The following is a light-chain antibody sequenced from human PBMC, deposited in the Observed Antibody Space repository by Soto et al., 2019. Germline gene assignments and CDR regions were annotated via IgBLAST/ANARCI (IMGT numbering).Light chain of an antibody. V-gene: IGLV1-44*01. CDR3: AAWDDSLNGYV. CDR2: STN. J-gene: IGLJ1*01. Sequence: QSVLTQPPSASGSPGQRVTISCSGGTSNIESYTVNWLKQLPGTAPKLLIFSTNQRPSGVPDRFSGSKSGTSASLAISGLQSEDEADYYCAAWDDSLNGYVFGTGTKLTVL. CDR1: TSNIESYT.